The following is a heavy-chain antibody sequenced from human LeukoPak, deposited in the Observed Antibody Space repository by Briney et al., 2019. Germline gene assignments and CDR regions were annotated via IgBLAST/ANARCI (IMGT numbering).Heavy chain of an antibody. V-gene: IGHV3-9*01. CDR1: GFTFSTYS. J-gene: IGHJ4*02. D-gene: IGHD1-14*01. CDR2: ISWNSPNI. Sequence: GGSLRLSCAASGFTFSTYSMNWVRQTPGKGLEWVSGISWNSPNIAYADSVKGRFTISRDNAKNSLFLQMNSLRPEDTALYYCATEHYYWGQGTLVTVSS. CDR3: ATEHYY.